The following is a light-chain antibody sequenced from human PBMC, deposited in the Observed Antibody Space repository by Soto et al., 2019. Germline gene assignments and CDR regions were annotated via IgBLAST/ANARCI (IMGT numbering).Light chain of an antibody. V-gene: IGKV3-11*01. Sequence: EVVLTQSPATVSLSHGDRATLSCRASQSIGNSLAWYQQKAGQAPRLLIYDASSRASGIPARFSGSGSGTDFTLTISSLEPEDFAVYFCQQGTFGQGTKVDI. CDR3: QQGT. CDR2: DAS. J-gene: IGKJ1*01. CDR1: QSIGNS.